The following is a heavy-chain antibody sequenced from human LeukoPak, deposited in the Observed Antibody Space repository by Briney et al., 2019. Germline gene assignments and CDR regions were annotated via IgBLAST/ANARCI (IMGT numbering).Heavy chain of an antibody. J-gene: IGHJ4*02. Sequence: GGPLRLSCAASGFTFSSYGMHWVRQAPGKGLEWVAVISYDGSNKYYTDSVKGRFTISRDNSKNTLYLQMNSLRAEDTAVYYCAKSGGRSGKALGYWGQGTLVTVSS. CDR1: GFTFSSYG. CDR3: AKSGGRSGKALGY. D-gene: IGHD2-15*01. V-gene: IGHV3-30*18. CDR2: ISYDGSNK.